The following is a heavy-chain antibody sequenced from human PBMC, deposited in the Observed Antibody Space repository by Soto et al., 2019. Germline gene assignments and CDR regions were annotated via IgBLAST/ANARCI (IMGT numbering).Heavy chain of an antibody. CDR1: GYDFSSYA. D-gene: IGHD3-22*01. J-gene: IGHJ4*01. V-gene: IGHV1-3*04. CDR3: ARDRYYYDSSGYLDY. CDR2: INIGSGNT. Sequence: ASVKVSCKASGYDFSSYAMHWVRQAPGQRLEWMGWINIGSGNTEYSQNFQDRITITRDTSSSTVYMELNSLKSEDTAVYYCARDRYYYDSSGYLDYLG.